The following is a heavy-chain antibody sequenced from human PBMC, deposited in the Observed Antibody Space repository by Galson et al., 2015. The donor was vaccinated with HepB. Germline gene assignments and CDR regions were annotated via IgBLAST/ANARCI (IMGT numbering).Heavy chain of an antibody. J-gene: IGHJ6*02. V-gene: IGHV5-51*01. CDR1: GYSFTSYW. CDR2: IYPGDSDT. CDR3: ARHAYYYDSSGYPYYYYGMDV. Sequence: QSGAEVKKPGESLKISCKGSGYSFTSYWIGWVRQMPGKGLEWMGIIYPGDSDTRYSPSFQGQVTISADKSISTAYLQWSSLKASDTAMYYCARHAYYYDSSGYPYYYYGMDVWGQGTTVTVSS. D-gene: IGHD3-22*01.